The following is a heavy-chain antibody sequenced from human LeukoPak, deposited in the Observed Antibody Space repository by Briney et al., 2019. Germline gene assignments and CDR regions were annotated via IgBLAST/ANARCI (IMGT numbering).Heavy chain of an antibody. CDR1: GDSINSLDL. CDR2: MYLSGTT. J-gene: IGHJ6*02. V-gene: IGHV4-4*02. Sequence: SETLSLTCTVSGDSINSLDLWSWVRQPPGKGLEWIGEMYLSGTTHSNPSVKSRVTISIDKSKNQFFLKLSSVTAADTAVYYCARAWGGLHYYYYYGMDVWGQGTTVTVSS. D-gene: IGHD1-26*01. CDR3: ARAWGGLHYYYYYGMDV.